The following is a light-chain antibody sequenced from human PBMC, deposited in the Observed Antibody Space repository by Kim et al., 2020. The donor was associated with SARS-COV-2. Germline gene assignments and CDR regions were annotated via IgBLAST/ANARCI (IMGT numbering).Light chain of an antibody. CDR2: ATD. CDR1: SANIAGNS. J-gene: IGLJ1*01. CDR3: AAWDDSLKMHV. Sequence: GQRVTISWSGSSANIAGNSVNWYQQVPGSAPKVLIYATDQRPSGVPDRISGSKSGTSASLAISGLLSDDEGDYYCAAWDDSLKMHVFGPGTKVTVL. V-gene: IGLV1-44*01.